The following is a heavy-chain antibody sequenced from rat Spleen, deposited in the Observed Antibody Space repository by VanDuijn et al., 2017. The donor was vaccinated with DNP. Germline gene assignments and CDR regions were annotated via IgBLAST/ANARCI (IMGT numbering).Heavy chain of an antibody. CDR2: ISNSGSRT. CDR3: ARQTTVPTGWFAY. V-gene: IGHV5-7*01. CDR1: GFTFSNYH. D-gene: IGHD1-1*01. J-gene: IGHJ3*01. Sequence: EVQLVVSGGGLVQPGRSVKLSCAASGFTFSNYHMAWVRKAPKKGREWVATISNSGSRTYYPDSVKGRFTISRNKAKSSLTLQMNSLKSEDTATYYCARQTTVPTGWFAYWGQGTLVTVSS.